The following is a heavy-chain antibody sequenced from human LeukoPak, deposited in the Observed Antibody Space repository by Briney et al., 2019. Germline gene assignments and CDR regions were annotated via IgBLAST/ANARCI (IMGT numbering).Heavy chain of an antibody. D-gene: IGHD5-18*01. Sequence: GGSLRLSCAASGFTFSSHWMSWVRQAPGKGLEWVASINPDGSMTKYVDSVRGRFTISRDNTKNSLYLQMNSLRVEDMALYFFGRLKDTATRYEYWGQGTLVTVSS. CDR2: INPDGSMT. J-gene: IGHJ4*02. V-gene: IGHV3-7*01. CDR3: GRLKDTATRYEY. CDR1: GFTFSSHW.